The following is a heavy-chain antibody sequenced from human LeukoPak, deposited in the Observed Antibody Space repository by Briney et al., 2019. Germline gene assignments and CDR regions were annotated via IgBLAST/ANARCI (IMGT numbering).Heavy chain of an antibody. D-gene: IGHD4-17*01. CDR2: IFYSGST. J-gene: IGHJ6*04. Sequence: SETLSLTCTVSGDSVSNYYWTWIRHPPGRGLEWIGYIFYSGSTNFNPSLKSRVTMSIDTSKNQFTLKLSSVTAADTAVYHCARGPDYGDHQRPDYYYFGMDVWGKGTTVTVSS. CDR1: GDSVSNYY. CDR3: ARGPDYGDHQRPDYYYFGMDV. V-gene: IGHV4-59*02.